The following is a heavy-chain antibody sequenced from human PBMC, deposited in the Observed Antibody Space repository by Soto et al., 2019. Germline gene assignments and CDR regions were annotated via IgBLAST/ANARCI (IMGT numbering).Heavy chain of an antibody. CDR3: ATLYYYDSSGYSNFDY. V-gene: IGHV1-24*01. Sequence: ASVKVSCKVSGYTLTELSMHWVRQAPGKGLEWMGGFDPEDGETIYAQKFQGRVTMTEDTSTDTAYMELSSLRSEDTAVYYCATLYYYDSSGYSNFDYWGQGTLVTVSS. J-gene: IGHJ4*02. CDR2: FDPEDGET. D-gene: IGHD3-22*01. CDR1: GYTLTELS.